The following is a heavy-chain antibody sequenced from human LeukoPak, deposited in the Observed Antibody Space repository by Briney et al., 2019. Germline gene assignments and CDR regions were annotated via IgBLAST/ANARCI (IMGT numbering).Heavy chain of an antibody. CDR3: ARALKNWDTASYWYFDL. V-gene: IGHV1-69*04. Sequence: ASVKVSCKASGYTFTSYGISWVRQAPGQGLEWMGRIIPILGIANYAQKFQGRVTITADKSTSTAYMELSSLRSEDTAVYYCARALKNWDTASYWYFDLWGRGTLVTVSS. D-gene: IGHD1/OR15-1a*01. CDR2: IIPILGIA. CDR1: GYTFTSYG. J-gene: IGHJ2*01.